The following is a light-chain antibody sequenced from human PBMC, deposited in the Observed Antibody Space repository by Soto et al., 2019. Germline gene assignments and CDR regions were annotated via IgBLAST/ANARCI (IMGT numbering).Light chain of an antibody. CDR2: WAS. Sequence: DIVMTQSPDSLAVSLGERATINCKSSQSVLYSSNNKNYLAWYQQKPGQPPKLLIYWASTRESGVPDRFSGSGPGTDFTLTISSLQAEDVAVYYCHQYNSIPFTFGPGTKVDIK. V-gene: IGKV4-1*01. J-gene: IGKJ3*01. CDR1: QSVLYSSNNKNY. CDR3: HQYNSIPFT.